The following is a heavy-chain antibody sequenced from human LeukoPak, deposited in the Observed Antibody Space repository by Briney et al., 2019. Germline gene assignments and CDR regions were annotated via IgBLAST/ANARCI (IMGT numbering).Heavy chain of an antibody. CDR2: SHSSGRT. Sequence: SETLSLTCSVSGGSIGNYHWSWIRQPAGKGLEWIGQSHSSGRTNYNPPLESRVTVSIDTPENQFYLTIRSVTAADTAIYYCARRDITSGWSFNYWGQGILVTVS. V-gene: IGHV4-4*07. CDR3: ARRDITSGWSFNY. J-gene: IGHJ4*02. D-gene: IGHD6-19*01. CDR1: GGSIGNYH.